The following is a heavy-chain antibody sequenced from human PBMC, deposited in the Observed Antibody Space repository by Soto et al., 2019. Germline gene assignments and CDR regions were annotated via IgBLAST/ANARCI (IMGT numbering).Heavy chain of an antibody. J-gene: IGHJ4*02. Sequence: EVQXLXSGGXLVQPGXXLXLXCAAXGFTXSSYAMSWVRQAAGKGXAWVSTIGSGGSTYYADSVKGRFTXSXXXXXXXXXXXXXXXXAEDTAVYYCAKKGIGQQLAPGCDWGQGTLVTVSS. D-gene: IGHD6-13*01. V-gene: IGHV3-23*01. CDR2: IGSGGST. CDR1: GFTXSSYA. CDR3: AKKGIGQQLAPGCD.